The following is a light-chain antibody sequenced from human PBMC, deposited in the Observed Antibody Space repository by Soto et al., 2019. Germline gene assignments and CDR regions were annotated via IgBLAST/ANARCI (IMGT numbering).Light chain of an antibody. V-gene: IGKV3-20*01. CDR1: QRVTSNY. CDR3: QQYGSSPGT. J-gene: IGKJ1*01. CDR2: GAS. Sequence: IVLTQSPGTLSLSPGERATLSCRASQRVTSNYLAWYQQRPGLAPRLLIFGASIRDTGLPDRFSGSGSGTDFTLTISRLEPEDFAVYYCQQYGSSPGTFGQGTKVEIK.